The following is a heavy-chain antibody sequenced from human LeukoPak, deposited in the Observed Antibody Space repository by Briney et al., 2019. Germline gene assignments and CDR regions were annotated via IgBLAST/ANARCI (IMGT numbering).Heavy chain of an antibody. V-gene: IGHV4-61*02. CDR1: GGSISSSSYY. CDR2: IYTSGST. Sequence: SETLSLTCTVSGGSISSSSYYWSWIRQPAGKGLEWIGRIYTSGSTNYNPSLKSRVTMSVDTSKNQFSLKLSSVTAADTAVYYCARGRKMVRGVIITHNWFDPWGQGTLVTVSS. D-gene: IGHD3-10*01. CDR3: ARGRKMVRGVIITHNWFDP. J-gene: IGHJ5*02.